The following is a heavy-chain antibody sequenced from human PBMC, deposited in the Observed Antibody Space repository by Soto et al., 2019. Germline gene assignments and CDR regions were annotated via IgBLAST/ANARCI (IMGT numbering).Heavy chain of an antibody. CDR3: TKAPDGAAAGTGEYFQH. CDR2: ISGSGDST. CDR1: GFTFSTYA. V-gene: IGHV3-23*01. Sequence: EVQLLESGGGLVQPRGSLRLSCAASGFTFSTYAMSWVRQAPGKGLEWVSAISGSGDSTYYADSVKGRFTISRDNSKNTLYLQMNSLRAEDTAVYYCTKAPDGAAAGTGEYFQHWGQGTLVTVSS. D-gene: IGHD6-13*01. J-gene: IGHJ1*01.